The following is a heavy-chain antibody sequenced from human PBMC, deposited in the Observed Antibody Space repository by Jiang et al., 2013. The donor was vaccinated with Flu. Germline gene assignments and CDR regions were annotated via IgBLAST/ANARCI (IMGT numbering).Heavy chain of an antibody. CDR2: INHSGST. V-gene: IGHV4-34*01. J-gene: IGHJ4*02. Sequence: LLKPSETLSLTCAVYGGSFSGYYWSWIRQPPGKGLEWIGEINHSGSTNYNPSLKSRVTISVDTSKNQFSLKLSSVTAADTAVYYCASVGYCSGGSCSKSYFDYWGQGTLVTVSS. CDR1: GGSFSGYY. CDR3: ASVGYCSGGSCSKSYFDY. D-gene: IGHD2-15*01.